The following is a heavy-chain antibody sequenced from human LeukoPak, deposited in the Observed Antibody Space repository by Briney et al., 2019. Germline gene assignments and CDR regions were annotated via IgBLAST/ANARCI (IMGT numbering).Heavy chain of an antibody. J-gene: IGHJ4*02. Sequence: GESLKISCKDSGYTFSNYWIGWVRQMPGKGLEWMGIIYPGDSDTRYSPSFQGQVTISADKSITTAYLQWSSLKASDTAMYYCARMHSSGWGVDYWGQGTLVTVSS. CDR2: IYPGDSDT. CDR3: ARMHSSGWGVDY. D-gene: IGHD6-19*01. V-gene: IGHV5-51*01. CDR1: GYTFSNYW.